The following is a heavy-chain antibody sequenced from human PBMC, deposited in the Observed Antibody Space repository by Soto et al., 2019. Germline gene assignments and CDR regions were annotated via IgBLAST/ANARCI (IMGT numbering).Heavy chain of an antibody. CDR2: ISGSGGST. V-gene: IGHV3-23*01. CDR3: AREVLWFGEPLDY. D-gene: IGHD3-10*01. CDR1: GFSFSSYA. J-gene: IGHJ4*02. Sequence: GGSLRLSCAGSGFSFSSYAMTWVRQAPGKGLEWVSDISGSGGSTHYADSVKGRFTISRDSSKNTLYLQMNSLRAEDTAVYYCAREVLWFGEPLDYWGQGTLVTVSS.